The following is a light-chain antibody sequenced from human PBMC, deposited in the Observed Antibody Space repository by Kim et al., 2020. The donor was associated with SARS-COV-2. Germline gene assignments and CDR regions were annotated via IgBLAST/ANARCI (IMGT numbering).Light chain of an antibody. V-gene: IGLV3-1*01. J-gene: IGLJ2*01. CDR3: QAWDSSVV. CDR1: KLGDKY. Sequence: SYELTQPPSVSVSPGQTASITCSGDKLGDKYACWYQQKTGQSPVLVIYQDSKRPSGIPERFSGSNSGNTATLTISETQAMDEADYYCQAWDSSVVFGGGTPLTVL. CDR2: QDS.